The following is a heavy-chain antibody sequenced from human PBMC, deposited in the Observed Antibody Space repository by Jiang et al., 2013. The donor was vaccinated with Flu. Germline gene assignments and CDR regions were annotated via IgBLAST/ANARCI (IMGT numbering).Heavy chain of an antibody. J-gene: IGHJ3*02. CDR1: GGSISSGSYY. D-gene: IGHD1-26*01. CDR3: AREDWWERTDAFDI. V-gene: IGHV4-61*02. CDR2: IYTSGST. Sequence: GLVKPSQTLSLTCTVSGGSISSGSYYWSWIRQPAGKGLEWIGRIYTSGSTNYNPSLKSRVTISVDTSKNQFSLKLSSVTAADTAVYYCAREDWWERTDAFDIWGQGTMVTVSS.